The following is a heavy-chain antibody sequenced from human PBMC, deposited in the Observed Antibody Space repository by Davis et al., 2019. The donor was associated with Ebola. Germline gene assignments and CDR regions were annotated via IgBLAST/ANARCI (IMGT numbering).Heavy chain of an antibody. CDR2: ISYDGSNK. V-gene: IGHV3-30*18. CDR1: GFTFSSYG. D-gene: IGHD6-19*01. Sequence: PGGSLRLSCAASGFTFSSYGMHWVRQAPGKGLEWVAVISYDGSNKYYADSVKGRFTISRDNSKNTLYLQMNILRGDDTAVYYCAKAFETRPVYIAVAGAFDSWGQGALVTVSS. J-gene: IGHJ4*02. CDR3: AKAFETRPVYIAVAGAFDS.